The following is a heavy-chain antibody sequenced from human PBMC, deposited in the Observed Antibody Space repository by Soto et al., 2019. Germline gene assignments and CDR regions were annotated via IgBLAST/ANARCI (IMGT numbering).Heavy chain of an antibody. V-gene: IGHV4-31*03. Sequence: QVQLQESCPGLVKPSQTLSLTCTVSGGSISSGGYYWSWIRQHPGKGLEWIGYIYYSGSTYYNPSLKSRVTISVDTSKNQFSLKLSSVTAADTAVYYCARVSIFGVYYYGMDVWGQGTTVTVSS. D-gene: IGHD3-3*01. CDR3: ARVSIFGVYYYGMDV. CDR1: GGSISSGGYY. CDR2: IYYSGST. J-gene: IGHJ6*02.